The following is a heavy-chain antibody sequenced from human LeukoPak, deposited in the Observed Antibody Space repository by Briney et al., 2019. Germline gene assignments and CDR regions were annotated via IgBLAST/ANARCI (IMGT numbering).Heavy chain of an antibody. D-gene: IGHD3-22*01. CDR3: AKRGVVIRVILVGFHKEAYYFDS. V-gene: IGHV3-23*01. J-gene: IGHJ4*02. CDR1: GITLSNYG. Sequence: GGSLRLSCAVSGITLSNYGMSWVRQAPGKGLEWVAGISDSGGSTNYADSVKGRFTISRDNPKNTLYLQMNSLRAEDTAAYFCAKRGVVIRVILVGFHKEAYYFDSWGQGALVTVSS. CDR2: ISDSGGST.